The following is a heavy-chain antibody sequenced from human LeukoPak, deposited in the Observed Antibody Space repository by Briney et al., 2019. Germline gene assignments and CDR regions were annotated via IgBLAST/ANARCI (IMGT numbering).Heavy chain of an antibody. CDR2: INPSGGST. D-gene: IGHD2-21*02. J-gene: IGHJ6*03. CDR1: GYTFTSYY. V-gene: IGHV1-46*01. Sequence: ASVKVSCKASGYTFTSYYMHWVRQAPGQGLEWMGIINPSGGSTSYAQKFQGRVTMTRDTSISTAYMELSRLRSDDTAVYYCARAPQEYIVVVTAIYYYYYMDVWGKGTTVTISS. CDR3: ARAPQEYIVVVTAIYYYYYMDV.